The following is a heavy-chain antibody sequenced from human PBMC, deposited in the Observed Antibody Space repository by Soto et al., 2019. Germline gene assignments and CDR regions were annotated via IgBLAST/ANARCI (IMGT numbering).Heavy chain of an antibody. J-gene: IGHJ1*01. V-gene: IGHV3-23*01. CDR3: ATGTAAPAH. D-gene: IGHD6-13*01. CDR2: ISTSGGTA. CDR1: GFTFSNFD. Sequence: EVQLLESGGGLVQPGGSLRLSCAASGFTFSNFDMSWVRQAPGKGLEWVSGISTSGGTAYYADSVKGRFTSSRDNSKNTLYLQMTSLRAEDMAVYYCATGTAAPAHWGQGTLVTVSS.